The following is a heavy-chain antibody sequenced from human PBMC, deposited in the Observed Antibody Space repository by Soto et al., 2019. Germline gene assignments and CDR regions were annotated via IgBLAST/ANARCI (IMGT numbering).Heavy chain of an antibody. CDR3: ARGRCVHLPTL. CDR1: GGSISGNF. CDR2: IYYSGSA. D-gene: IGHD1-26*01. V-gene: IGHV4-59*08. J-gene: IGHJ3*01. Sequence: PSETLSLTCTVSGGSISGNFWSWIRQSPGKGLEWIGSIYYSGSANYNPSLKSRVTISINTSKNQFSLNLNSVTAADTAIYYCARGRCVHLPTLWGQGTMVTVSS.